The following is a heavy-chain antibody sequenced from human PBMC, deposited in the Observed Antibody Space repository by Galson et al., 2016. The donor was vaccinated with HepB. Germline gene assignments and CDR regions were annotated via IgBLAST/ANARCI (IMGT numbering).Heavy chain of an antibody. CDR1: GFTSGFTFTSYW. D-gene: IGHD2-8*01. CDR2: IWYDGSYQ. J-gene: IGHJ4*02. Sequence: SLRLSCAASGFTSGFTFTSYWMHWVRQAPGKGLEWVAVIWYDGSYQYSADSLKGRFTISRDNSKNTLYLQMNSLRAEDTAVYYCAKDRARYSTSSCDYWGQGTLVTVSS. V-gene: IGHV3-33*06. CDR3: AKDRARYSTSSCDY.